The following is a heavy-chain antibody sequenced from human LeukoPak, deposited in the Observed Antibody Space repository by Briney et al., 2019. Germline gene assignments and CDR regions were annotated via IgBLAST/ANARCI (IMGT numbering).Heavy chain of an antibody. D-gene: IGHD6-13*01. Sequence: SETLSLTCTVSGGSISSSSYYWGWIRQPPGKGLEWIGSIYYSGSTYYNPSLKSRVTISVDTSKNQFSLKLSSVTAADTAVYYCASSGSSSTPVDYWGQGTLVTVSS. CDR3: ASSGSSSTPVDY. CDR2: IYYSGST. CDR1: GGSISSSSYY. J-gene: IGHJ4*02. V-gene: IGHV4-39*07.